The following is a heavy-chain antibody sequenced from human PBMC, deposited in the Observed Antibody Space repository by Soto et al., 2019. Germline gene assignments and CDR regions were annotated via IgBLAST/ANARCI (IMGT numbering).Heavy chain of an antibody. CDR1: GGSISSGGYY. CDR2: IYYSGST. D-gene: IGHD4-17*01. CDR3: ARDGPTVTTDWYFDL. J-gene: IGHJ2*01. Sequence: QVQLQESGPGLVKPSQTLSLTCTVSGGSISSGGYYWSWIRQHPGKGLEWIGYIYYSGSTYYNPSLKSRVTISVETSKNQFSLKLSSVTAADTAVYYCARDGPTVTTDWYFDLWGRGPLVTVSS. V-gene: IGHV4-31*03.